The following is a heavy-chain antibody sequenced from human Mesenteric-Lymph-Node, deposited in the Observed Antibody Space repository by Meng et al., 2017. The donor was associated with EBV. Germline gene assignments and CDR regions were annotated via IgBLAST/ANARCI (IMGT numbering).Heavy chain of an antibody. CDR2: IRSKTDGGTT. CDR1: GFTFSNAW. V-gene: IGHV3-15*01. CDR3: ATLTTVTGNYDD. D-gene: IGHD4-17*01. Sequence: GQVGGSGGSLVKPGGSLRLSCGVSGFTFSNAWMSWVRQAPGKGLEWVGRIRSKTDGGTTDHAAPVKGRFIISRDDSKNSVYLQMNSLKTEDTAVYYCATLTTVTGNYDDWGQGTLVTVSS. J-gene: IGHJ4*02.